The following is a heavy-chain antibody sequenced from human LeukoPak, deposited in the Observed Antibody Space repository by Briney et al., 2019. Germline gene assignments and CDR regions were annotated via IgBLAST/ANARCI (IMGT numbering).Heavy chain of an antibody. CDR2: IYTSGST. CDR3: AREDWNDGTVDY. Sequence: KPSQTLPLTCTVSGGSISSGSYYWSWIRQPAGKGLEWIGRIYTSGSTNYNPSLKSRVTISVDTSKNQFSLKLSSVTAADTAVYYCAREDWNDGTVDYWGQGTLVTVSS. CDR1: GGSISSGSYY. V-gene: IGHV4-61*02. D-gene: IGHD1-1*01. J-gene: IGHJ4*02.